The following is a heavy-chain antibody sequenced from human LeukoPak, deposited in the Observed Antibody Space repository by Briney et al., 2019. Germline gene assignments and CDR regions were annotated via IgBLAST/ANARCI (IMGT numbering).Heavy chain of an antibody. CDR2: ISAYNVKT. D-gene: IGHD3-10*01. CDR3: ARDSYYYGSGSYYPHWFDP. CDR1: GYTFTSYG. Sequence: ASVKVSCKASGYTFTSYGISWVRRAPEQGLEWMGWISAYNVKTNYAQKLQGRVTMTTDTSTSTAYMELRSLRSDDTAVYYCARDSYYYGSGSYYPHWFDPWGQGTLVTVSS. V-gene: IGHV1-18*01. J-gene: IGHJ5*02.